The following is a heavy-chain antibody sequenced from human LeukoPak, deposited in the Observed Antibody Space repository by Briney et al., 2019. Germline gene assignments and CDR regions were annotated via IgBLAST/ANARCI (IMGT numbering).Heavy chain of an antibody. V-gene: IGHV4-61*01. CDR2: IYHSGST. Sequence: PSETLSLTCTVSGGSVSSGSYYWSWIRQPPGKGLEWIGYIYHSGSTYYNPSLKSRVTISVDRSKNQFSLKLSSVTAADTAVYYCARHDYGDYVDAFDIWGQGTMVTVSS. D-gene: IGHD4-17*01. J-gene: IGHJ3*02. CDR3: ARHDYGDYVDAFDI. CDR1: GGSVSSGSYY.